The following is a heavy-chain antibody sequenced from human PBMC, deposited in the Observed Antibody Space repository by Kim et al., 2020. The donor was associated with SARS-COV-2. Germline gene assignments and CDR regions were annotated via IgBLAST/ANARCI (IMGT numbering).Heavy chain of an antibody. V-gene: IGHV5-10-1*01. Sequence: GESLKISCKGSGYSFTSYWISWVRQMPGKGLEWMGRIDPSDSYTNYSPSFQGHVTISADKSISTAYLQWSSLKASDTAMYYCARHEGGAAAVSGWGQGTLVTVSS. CDR2: IDPSDSYT. CDR3: ARHEGGAAAVSG. J-gene: IGHJ4*02. CDR1: GYSFTSYW. D-gene: IGHD6-13*01.